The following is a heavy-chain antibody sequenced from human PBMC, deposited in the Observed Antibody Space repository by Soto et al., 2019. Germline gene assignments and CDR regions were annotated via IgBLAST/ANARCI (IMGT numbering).Heavy chain of an antibody. D-gene: IGHD3-22*01. CDR2: IKSKTDGGTT. V-gene: IGHV3-15*01. J-gene: IGHJ4*02. CDR1: GFTFSNAW. Sequence: PGGSLRLSCAASGFTFSNAWMSWVRQAPGKGLEWVGRIKSKTDGGTTDYAAPVKGRFTISRDDSKNTLYLQMNSLKTEDTAVYYCTTDRTMSYYDSSGYPVYWGQGTLVTVSS. CDR3: TTDRTMSYYDSSGYPVY.